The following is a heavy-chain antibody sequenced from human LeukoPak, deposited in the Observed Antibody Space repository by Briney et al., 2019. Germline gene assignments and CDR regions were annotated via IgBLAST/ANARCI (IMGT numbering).Heavy chain of an antibody. D-gene: IGHD6-6*01. J-gene: IGHJ4*02. CDR2: IHSSGSS. Sequence: SETLSLTCTVSGDSISTYYWSLIRQPAGKGLEWLGRIHSSGSSNYNPSLKGRVTMSVDTSKNQFSLNLTSVTAADTAVYYCASSEYSSSFDYWGQGTLVTVSS. CDR1: GDSISTYY. CDR3: ASSEYSSSFDY. V-gene: IGHV4-4*07.